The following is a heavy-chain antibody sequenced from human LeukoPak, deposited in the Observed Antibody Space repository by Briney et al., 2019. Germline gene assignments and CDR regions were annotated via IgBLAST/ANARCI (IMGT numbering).Heavy chain of an antibody. CDR3: VGYYYGSGSYHNYPNFDY. CDR1: GGSFSGHY. CDR2: ISHTGST. V-gene: IGHV4-34*01. Sequence: SETLSLTCAVHGGSFSGHYCSWIRQPPGKGLEWIGEISHTGSTNCNPSLKSRVTISGDTSKNQFSLKLSSVTTADTAVYYCVGYYYGSGSYHNYPNFDYWGQGTLVTVSS. D-gene: IGHD3-10*01. J-gene: IGHJ4*02.